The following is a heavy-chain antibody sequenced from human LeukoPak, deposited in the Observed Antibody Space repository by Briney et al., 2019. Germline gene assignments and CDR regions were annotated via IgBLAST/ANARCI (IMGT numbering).Heavy chain of an antibody. CDR1: GFTFSDYY. V-gene: IGHV3-11*01. CDR2: ISSSGSTI. J-gene: IGHJ5*02. CDR3: ARSDSSGYPNWFDP. Sequence: GGSLRLFCATSGFTFSDYYVSWIRQAPGKGLEWVSYISSSGSTIYYADSVKGRFTISRDNAKNSLYLQMNSLRAEDTAVYYCARSDSSGYPNWFDPWGQGTLVTVSS. D-gene: IGHD3-22*01.